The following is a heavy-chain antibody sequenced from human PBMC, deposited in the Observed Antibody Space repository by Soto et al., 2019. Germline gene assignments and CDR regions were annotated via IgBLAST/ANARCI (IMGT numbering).Heavy chain of an antibody. V-gene: IGHV3-23*01. Sequence: GGSLRLSCAASGFTFSSYAMSWVRQAPGKGLEWVSAISGSGGSTYYADSVKGRFTISRDNSKNTLYLQMNSLRAEDTAVYYCAKVRRITGARSYYYYHMDVWGKGTTVTVSS. CDR1: GFTFSSYA. CDR2: ISGSGGST. J-gene: IGHJ6*03. D-gene: IGHD1-7*01. CDR3: AKVRRITGARSYYYYHMDV.